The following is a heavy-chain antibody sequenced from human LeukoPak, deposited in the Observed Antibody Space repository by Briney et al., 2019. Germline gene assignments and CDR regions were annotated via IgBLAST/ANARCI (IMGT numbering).Heavy chain of an antibody. CDR3: ARVGPDWYFDL. V-gene: IGHV4-61*01. J-gene: IGHJ2*01. CDR2: IYYSGST. CDR1: GGSVSSGSYY. Sequence: SETLSLTCFVSGGSVSSGSYYWSWIRQPPGKGLEWIGYIYYSGSTNYNPSLKSRVTISVDTSKNQFSLKLSSVTAADTAVYYCARVGPDWYFDLWGRGTLVTVSS.